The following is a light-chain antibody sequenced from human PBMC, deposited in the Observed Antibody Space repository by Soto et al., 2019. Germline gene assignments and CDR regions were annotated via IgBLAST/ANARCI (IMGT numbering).Light chain of an antibody. CDR1: SSDVGGNKY. Sequence: QSVLTQPASVSGSPGQSITISCTGTSSDVGGNKYVSWYQHYPGKAPKLMICDVSNRPSGVSNRFSGSKSGNTAYLTISGLQAEDEADYYCSAFTGTTYVFGTGTKVTVL. J-gene: IGLJ1*01. CDR2: DVS. CDR3: SAFTGTTYV. V-gene: IGLV2-14*03.